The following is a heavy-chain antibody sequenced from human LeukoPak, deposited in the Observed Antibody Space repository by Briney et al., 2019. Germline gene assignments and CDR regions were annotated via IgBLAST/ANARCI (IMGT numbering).Heavy chain of an antibody. V-gene: IGHV1-2*06. CDR3: TIDIFMTVVSF. J-gene: IGHJ4*02. CDR1: GYTFVGYY. D-gene: IGHD2-21*02. CDR2: INPSNGDT. Sequence: ASVKVSCKAFGYTFVGYYMHWVRQGPGQGLEWMGRINPSNGDTKYAPKFQGRGTMTSDTPISTVYMELSSLKSDDTAIYYCTIDIFMTVVSFWGQGTPVTVSS.